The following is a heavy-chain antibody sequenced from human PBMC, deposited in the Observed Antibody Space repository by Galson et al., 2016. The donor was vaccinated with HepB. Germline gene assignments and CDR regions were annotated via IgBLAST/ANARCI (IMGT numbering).Heavy chain of an antibody. CDR2: IFWDDND. CDR1: GFSLSDSGEG. Sequence: PALVQPTQTLTLTCTFSGFSLSDSGEGVGWIRQPPGKALEWVALIFWDDNDRYNPSLKTRLTITKDTSKNQVVLTMTNMDPVNAATYYCAHRPRGRNWFDPWGQGTLVTVSS. CDR3: AHRPRGRNWFDP. J-gene: IGHJ5*02. V-gene: IGHV2-5*02. D-gene: IGHD2/OR15-2a*01.